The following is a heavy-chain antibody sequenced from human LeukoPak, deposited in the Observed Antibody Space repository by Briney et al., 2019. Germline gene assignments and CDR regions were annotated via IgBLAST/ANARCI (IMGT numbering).Heavy chain of an antibody. Sequence: GGSLRLSCTASGFTFSGSAMHWVRQASGKGLEWVGRIRSKANSYATVYAASVKGRFTISRDDSKNTAYLQMNSLKTEDTAVYYCTSGLSVRRSNNTPVDYWGQGQWSPSLQ. V-gene: IGHV3-73*01. J-gene: IGHJ3*01. CDR3: TSGLSVRRSNNTPVDY. D-gene: IGHD3/OR15-3a*01. CDR1: GFTFSGSA. CDR2: IRSKANSYAT.